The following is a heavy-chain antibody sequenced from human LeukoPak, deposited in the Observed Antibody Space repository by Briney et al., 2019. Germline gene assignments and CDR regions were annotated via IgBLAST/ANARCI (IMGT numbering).Heavy chain of an antibody. Sequence: GASVRVSCKASGGTLSSDAISWVRQAPGEGREWMGRIIPILGIANYAQKFQGRVTITADKSTSTAYMELSSLRSEDTAVYYCARGIAVAGSPGFDYWGQGTLVTVSS. V-gene: IGHV1-69*04. CDR2: IIPILGIA. CDR3: ARGIAVAGSPGFDY. J-gene: IGHJ4*02. D-gene: IGHD6-19*01. CDR1: GGTLSSDA.